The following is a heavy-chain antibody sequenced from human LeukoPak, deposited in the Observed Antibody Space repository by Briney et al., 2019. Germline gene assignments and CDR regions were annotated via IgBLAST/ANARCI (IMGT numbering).Heavy chain of an antibody. CDR3: ARGNDYYGSGTLLSNWFDP. V-gene: IGHV4-59*01. CDR2: IYYSGST. J-gene: IGHJ5*02. CDR1: GGSISSYY. D-gene: IGHD3-10*01. Sequence: DPSETLSLTCTVSGGSISSYYWSWIRQPPGKGLEWIGYIYYSGSTDYNPSLKSRVTISVDMSKNQFSLKLSSVTAADTAVYYCARGNDYYGSGTLLSNWFDPWGQGTLVTVSS.